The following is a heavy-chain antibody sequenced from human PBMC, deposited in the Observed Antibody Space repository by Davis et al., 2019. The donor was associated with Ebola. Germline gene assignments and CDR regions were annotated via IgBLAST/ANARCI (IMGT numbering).Heavy chain of an antibody. V-gene: IGHV3-48*01. CDR1: GFTFSSDS. CDR2: ISSSSSTI. J-gene: IGHJ6*04. D-gene: IGHD3-3*01. Sequence: GGSLRLSCAASGFTFSSDSMNWVRQAPGKGLEWVSYISSSSSTIYYADSVKGRFTISRDNAKNSLYLQMNSLRADDTAVYYCAKSGLSFGVVKYHYGMDVWGKGTTVTVSS. CDR3: AKSGLSFGVVKYHYGMDV.